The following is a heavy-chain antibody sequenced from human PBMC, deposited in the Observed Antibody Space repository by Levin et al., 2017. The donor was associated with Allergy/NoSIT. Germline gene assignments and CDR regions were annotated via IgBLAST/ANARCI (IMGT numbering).Heavy chain of an antibody. CDR2: IYSSGST. Sequence: SQTLSLTCTVSGGSISSGSYYWSWIRQPAGKGLEWIGRIYSSGSTNYNPSLKSRVTISVDTSKNQFSLKLSSVTAADTAMYYCARDLYAGLFDYWGQGTLVTVSS. V-gene: IGHV4-61*02. CDR3: ARDLYAGLFDY. D-gene: IGHD2-2*02. CDR1: GGSISSGSYY. J-gene: IGHJ4*02.